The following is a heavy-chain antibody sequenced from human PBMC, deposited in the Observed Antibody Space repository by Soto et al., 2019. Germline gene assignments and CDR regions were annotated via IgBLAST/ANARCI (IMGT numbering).Heavy chain of an antibody. Sequence: EVQLVESGGGLVQPGGSLRLSCVASGFTFDTHWMHWVRQAPGKGLVWLARINGDGSETTYAGSVKGRVTISRDNARNTLFPQGNHLGVEEKAVYYRGGDFPQDSRFPGGQRGQGAPVTLP. D-gene: IGHD3-16*01. CDR2: INGDGSET. J-gene: IGHJ4*01. V-gene: IGHV3-74*01. CDR3: GGDFPQDSRFPGGQ. CDR1: GFTFDTHW.